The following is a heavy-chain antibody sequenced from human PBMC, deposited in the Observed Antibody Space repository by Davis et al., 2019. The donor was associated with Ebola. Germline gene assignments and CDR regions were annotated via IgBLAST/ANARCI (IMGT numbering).Heavy chain of an antibody. CDR2: VLSTNDGGTT. Sequence: GESLKISCADSTSALTKAWINWVRQVPGKGLEWVGRVLSTNDGGTTDYADSVKGRFTISRDNSENTLYLQMNSLTADDTYVYYCARAGFDEVLDYWGQGTPVTVSS. CDR3: ARAGFDEVLDY. CDR1: TSALTKAW. D-gene: IGHD3-3*01. V-gene: IGHV3-15*07. J-gene: IGHJ4*02.